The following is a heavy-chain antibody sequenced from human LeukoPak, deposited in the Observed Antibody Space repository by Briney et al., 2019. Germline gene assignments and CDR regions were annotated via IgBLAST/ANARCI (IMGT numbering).Heavy chain of an antibody. CDR3: ASSVTDNWFDP. V-gene: IGHV1-69*13. CDR2: IIPIFGKA. Sequence: GASVKVSCKASGGTFSSYAISWVRQAPGQGLEWMGGIIPIFGKANYAQKFQGRVTITADESTSTAYMELSSLRSEDTAVYYCASSVTDNWFDPWGQGTLVTVSS. J-gene: IGHJ5*02. CDR1: GGTFSSYA.